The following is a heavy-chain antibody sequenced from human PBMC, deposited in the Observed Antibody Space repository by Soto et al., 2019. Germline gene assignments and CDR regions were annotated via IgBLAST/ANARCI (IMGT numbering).Heavy chain of an antibody. CDR3: ARGYSSGYSAFDY. Sequence: EVQLLESGGGLVQPGGSLRLSCAASGFTFSSYAMSWVRQAPGKGLEWVSAISGSGGSTYYADSVKGRFTISRDNSKNTLYLQMNSLRAEDTALYYCARGYSSGYSAFDYWGQGTLVTVAS. CDR2: ISGSGGST. J-gene: IGHJ4*02. D-gene: IGHD5-18*01. V-gene: IGHV3-23*01. CDR1: GFTFSSYA.